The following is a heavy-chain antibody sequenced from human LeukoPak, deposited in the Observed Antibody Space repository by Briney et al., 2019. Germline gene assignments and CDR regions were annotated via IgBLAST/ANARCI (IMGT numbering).Heavy chain of an antibody. Sequence: GASLKISCKGSGYRFINYWIGWVRQMHGKGLEWMGMMYPGHSETRYSPSFQGQVTISADKSISTAYLQWSSLKASDTAMYYCARPRGGATSWYYFDYWGQGTLVTVSA. CDR1: GYRFINYW. CDR2: MYPGHSET. CDR3: ARPRGGATSWYYFDY. J-gene: IGHJ4*02. V-gene: IGHV5-51*01. D-gene: IGHD1-26*01.